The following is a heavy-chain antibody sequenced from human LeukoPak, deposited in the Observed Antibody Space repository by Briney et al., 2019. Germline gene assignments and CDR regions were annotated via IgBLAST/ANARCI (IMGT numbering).Heavy chain of an antibody. CDR3: AREFSGSYSSMGY. Sequence: SETLSLTCAVSGYSISSGYYWVWIRQPAGKGLEWIGRIYTSGSTNYNPSLKSRVTISVDTPKNQFSLKLSSVTAADTAVYYCAREFSGSYSSMGYWGQGTLVTVSS. J-gene: IGHJ4*02. CDR2: IYTSGST. V-gene: IGHV4-61*02. CDR1: GYSISSGYY. D-gene: IGHD1-26*01.